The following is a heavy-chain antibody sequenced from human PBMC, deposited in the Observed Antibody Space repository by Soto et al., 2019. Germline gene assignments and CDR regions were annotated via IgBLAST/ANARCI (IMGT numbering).Heavy chain of an antibody. CDR2: ISSSGDTG. V-gene: IGHV3-11*01. D-gene: IGHD6-19*01. Sequence: GGSLRLSCAASGFTFSAYYMSWIRQAQGKGLEWISYISSSGDTGNYADSVKGRFTVSRDNAKNSLYLQMNSLRGEDTAVYYCARDRGAVVGQFFDYWGQGTLVTVSS. J-gene: IGHJ4*02. CDR1: GFTFSAYY. CDR3: ARDRGAVVGQFFDY.